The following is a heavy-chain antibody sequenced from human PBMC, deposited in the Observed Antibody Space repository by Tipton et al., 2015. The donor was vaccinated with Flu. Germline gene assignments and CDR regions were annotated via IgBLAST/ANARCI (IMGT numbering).Heavy chain of an antibody. CDR2: INHSGST. CDR1: GGSFSGYY. Sequence: TLSLTCAVYGGSFSGYYWSWIRQPPGKGLEWIGEINHSGSTNYNPSLKSRVTISVDTSKNQFSLKLSSVTAADTAVYYCARGGGDYGGHDHDYWGQGTLVTVSS. CDR3: ARGGGDYGGHDHDY. V-gene: IGHV4-34*01. D-gene: IGHD4-23*01. J-gene: IGHJ4*02.